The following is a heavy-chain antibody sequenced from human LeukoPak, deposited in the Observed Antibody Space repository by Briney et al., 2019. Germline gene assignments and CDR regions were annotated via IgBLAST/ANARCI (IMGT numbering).Heavy chain of an antibody. CDR3: ARDAGYSGYDSTDAFDI. V-gene: IGHV1-46*01. J-gene: IGHJ3*02. D-gene: IGHD5-12*01. CDR2: INPSGGST. Sequence: ASVKVSCKASGYTFTSYYMHWVRQAPGQGLEWMGIINPSGGSTSYAQKFQGRATMTRDTSTSTVYMELSSLRSEDTAVYYCARDAGYSGYDSTDAFDIWGQGTVVTVSS. CDR1: GYTFTSYY.